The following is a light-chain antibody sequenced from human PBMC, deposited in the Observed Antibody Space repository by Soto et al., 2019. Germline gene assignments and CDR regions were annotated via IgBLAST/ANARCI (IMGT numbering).Light chain of an antibody. J-gene: IGLJ1*01. V-gene: IGLV2-23*02. CDR3: CSYAGSSTSLYV. CDR2: EVS. CDR1: SSDVGSYNL. Sequence: QSALTQPASVSGSPGQSITISCTGTSSDVGSYNLVSWYQQHPGKAPKLMIYEVSKRPSGVSNRFSGSKSGNTASLTLSGLQAEDEADYYCCSYAGSSTSLYVFGTGTKLTVL.